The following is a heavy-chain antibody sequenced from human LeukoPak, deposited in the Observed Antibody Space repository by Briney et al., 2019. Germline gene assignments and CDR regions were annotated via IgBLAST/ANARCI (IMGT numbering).Heavy chain of an antibody. CDR3: ASADLGYCSSTSCTLDY. Sequence: SVKVSCKASGGTFSSYAISWVRQAPGQGLEWMGRIIPILGIANYAQKFQGRVTITADKSTSTAYMELSSLRSEDTAVYYCASADLGYCSSTSCTLDYWGQGTLVTASS. CDR1: GGTFSSYA. V-gene: IGHV1-69*04. J-gene: IGHJ4*02. D-gene: IGHD2-2*01. CDR2: IIPILGIA.